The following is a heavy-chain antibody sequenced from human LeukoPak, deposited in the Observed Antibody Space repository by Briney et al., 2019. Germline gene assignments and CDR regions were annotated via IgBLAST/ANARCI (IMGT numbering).Heavy chain of an antibody. D-gene: IGHD2-2*01. V-gene: IGHV4-4*02. CDR2: IYHSGST. CDR1: GGSISSSNW. Sequence: PSETLSLTCAVSGGSISSSNWWSWVRQPPGKGLEWIGEIYHSGSTDYNPSLKSRVTISVDKSKNQFSPKLSSVTAADTAVYYCARACCSSTPHAFDIWGQGTMVTVSS. J-gene: IGHJ3*02. CDR3: ARACCSSTPHAFDI.